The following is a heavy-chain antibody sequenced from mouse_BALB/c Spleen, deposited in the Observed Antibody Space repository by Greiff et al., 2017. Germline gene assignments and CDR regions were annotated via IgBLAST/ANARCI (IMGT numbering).Heavy chain of an antibody. CDR2: INSNGGST. V-gene: IGHV5-6-3*01. D-gene: IGHD2-1*01. CDR1: GFTFSSYG. CDR3: ARDPYGNYFMDY. J-gene: IGHJ4*01. Sequence: DVKLVESGGGLVQPGGSLKLSCAASGFTFSSYGMSWVRQTPDKRLELVATINSNGGSTYYPDSVKGRFTISRDNAKNTLYLQMSSLKSEDTAMYYCARDPYGNYFMDYWGQGTSVTVSS.